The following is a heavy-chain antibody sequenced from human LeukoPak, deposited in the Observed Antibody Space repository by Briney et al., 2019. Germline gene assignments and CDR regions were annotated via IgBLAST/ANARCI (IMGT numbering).Heavy chain of an antibody. J-gene: IGHJ4*02. D-gene: IGHD6-13*01. CDR1: GGSISSSSYY. Sequence: SETLSLTCTVSGGSISSSSYYWGWIRQPPGKGLEWIGSIYYSGSTYYNPSLKSRVTISVDASKNQFTLKVSSVTAADTGVYYCARHSSWYSGFDYWGQGTLVTVSS. CDR2: IYYSGST. V-gene: IGHV4-39*01. CDR3: ARHSSWYSGFDY.